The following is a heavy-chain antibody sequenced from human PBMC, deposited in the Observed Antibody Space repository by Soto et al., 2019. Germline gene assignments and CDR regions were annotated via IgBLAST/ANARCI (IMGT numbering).Heavy chain of an antibody. CDR3: ARVRSSSWAPIDY. CDR2: IYHSGST. Sequence: PSETLALTCAVSGGSISSSNWWVWVRQPPGKGLEWIGEIYHSGSTNYNPSLKSRVTISVDKSKNQFSLKLSSVTAADTAVYYCARVRSSSWAPIDYWGQGTLVTVSS. D-gene: IGHD6-13*01. V-gene: IGHV4-4*02. J-gene: IGHJ4*02. CDR1: GGSISSSNW.